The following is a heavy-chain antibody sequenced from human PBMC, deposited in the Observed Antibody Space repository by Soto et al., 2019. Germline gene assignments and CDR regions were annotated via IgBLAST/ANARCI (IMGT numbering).Heavy chain of an antibody. J-gene: IGHJ4*02. Sequence: VQLVESGGGVVQPGRSLRLSCAASGFTFSDYAMHWVRQAPGKGLEWVAVVSHDGRNTHYADSVKGRFTISRDSSKNTVSLAMTSLRAEDTAVYYCARGGRQWLVTSAFDYWGQGALVTVSS. CDR3: ARGGRQWLVTSAFDY. CDR1: GFTFSDYA. V-gene: IGHV3-30*03. D-gene: IGHD6-19*01. CDR2: VSHDGRNT.